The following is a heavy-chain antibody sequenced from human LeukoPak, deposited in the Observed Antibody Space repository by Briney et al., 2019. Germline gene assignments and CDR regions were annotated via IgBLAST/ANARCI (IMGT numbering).Heavy chain of an antibody. J-gene: IGHJ4*02. CDR1: GFTFSGSA. D-gene: IGHD3-10*01. Sequence: GGSLRLSCAASGFTFSGSAMHWVRQASGKGLEWVGRIRSKANSYATAYAASVKGRFTISRDDSKNTAYLQMNSLKTEDTAVYYCAKDLKWFGELLSSGFDYWGQGTLVTVSS. CDR2: IRSKANSYAT. CDR3: AKDLKWFGELLSSGFDY. V-gene: IGHV3-73*01.